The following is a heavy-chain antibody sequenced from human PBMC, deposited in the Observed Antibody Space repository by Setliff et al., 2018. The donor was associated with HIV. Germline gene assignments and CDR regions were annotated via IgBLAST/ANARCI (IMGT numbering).Heavy chain of an antibody. V-gene: IGHV4-59*11. CDR1: GPSINIHY. D-gene: IGHD1-26*01. J-gene: IGHJ5*02. CDR2: ISHSGNT. Sequence: PSETLSLTCTVSGPSINIHYWSWIRQSPGKGLEWIGCISHSGNTNFNPSLNSRVTISLDTSKNQFSLRLTSLTAAGTAIYYCARSTVGAGASFPWGRGILVTVSS. CDR3: ARSTVGAGASFP.